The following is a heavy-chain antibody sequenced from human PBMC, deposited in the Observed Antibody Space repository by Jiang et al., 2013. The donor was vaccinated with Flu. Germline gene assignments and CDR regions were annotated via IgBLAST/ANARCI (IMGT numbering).Heavy chain of an antibody. CDR3: ARDRQPDGIMITFGGVIDLYNWFDP. CDR1: GGTFSSYT. Sequence: SGAEVKKPGSSVKVSCKASGGTFSSYTISWVRQAPGQGLEWMGRIIPILGIANYAQKFQGRVTITADKSTSTAYIELSSLRSEDTAVYYCARDRQPDGIMITFGGVIDLYNWFDPWGQGTLVTVSS. V-gene: IGHV1-69*04. J-gene: IGHJ5*02. CDR2: IIPILGIA. D-gene: IGHD3-16*02.